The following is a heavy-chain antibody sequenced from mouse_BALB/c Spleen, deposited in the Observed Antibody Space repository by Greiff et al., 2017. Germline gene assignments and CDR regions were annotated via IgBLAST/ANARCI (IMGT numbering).Heavy chain of an antibody. CDR1: GYSITSDYA. D-gene: IGHD2-4*01. V-gene: IGHV3-2*02. J-gene: IGHJ2*01. Sequence: ESGPGLVKPSQSLSLTCTVTGYSITSDYAWNWIRQFPGNKLEWMGYISYSGSTSYNPSLKSRISITRDTSKNQFFLQLNSVTTEDTATYDCARSDYDYDGGYFDNRGQGTTLTVSS. CDR3: ARSDYDYDGGYFDN. CDR2: ISYSGST.